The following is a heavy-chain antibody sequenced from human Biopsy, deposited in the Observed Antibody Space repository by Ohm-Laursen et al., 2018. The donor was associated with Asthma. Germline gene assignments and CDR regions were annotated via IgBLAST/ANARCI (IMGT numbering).Heavy chain of an antibody. CDR1: GDSTSSYY. D-gene: IGHD3-16*02. V-gene: IGHV4-59*01. J-gene: IGHJ5*01. CDR3: ARYLYRNNWQNIWFGS. Sequence: TQSLTCTDSGDSTSSYYWSWIRQPPGKGPEWSGHIYFSGSTNNNPSLKSRVTISADTSRNQFTLRPSSVTDAAPAVYYGARYLYRNNWQNIWFGSWGPETLVTVSS. CDR2: IYFSGST.